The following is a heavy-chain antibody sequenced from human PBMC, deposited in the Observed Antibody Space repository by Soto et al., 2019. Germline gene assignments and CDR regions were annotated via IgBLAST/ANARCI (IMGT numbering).Heavy chain of an antibody. CDR2: ISAYNGDT. CDR1: GYTFTNYG. D-gene: IGHD1-1*01. J-gene: IGHJ4*01. Sequence: ASVKVSCKASGYTFTNYGITWVRQAPGQGLEWMGWISAYNGDTHYTQRLQGRVTMTTDTSTSTAYMELRGLRSDDTAVYYCASRIPGVPYVGVFDYWGHGTLVTVSS. V-gene: IGHV1-18*01. CDR3: ASRIPGVPYVGVFDY.